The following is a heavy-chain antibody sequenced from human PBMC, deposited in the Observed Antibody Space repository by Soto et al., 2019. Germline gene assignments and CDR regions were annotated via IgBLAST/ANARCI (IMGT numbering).Heavy chain of an antibody. J-gene: IGHJ4*02. V-gene: IGHV1-3*01. CDR1: GYTFTSSA. CDR2: INAGNGNT. Sequence: QVQLVQSGAEVKKPGASVKVSCKASGYTFTSSAMHWVRQAPGQRLEWMGWINAGNGNTKYSQKFQGRVTITRDTSASTAHMELSSLRSEDTAVYYCARVSGWYYFDYWGQGTLVTVSS. CDR3: ARVSGWYYFDY. D-gene: IGHD6-19*01.